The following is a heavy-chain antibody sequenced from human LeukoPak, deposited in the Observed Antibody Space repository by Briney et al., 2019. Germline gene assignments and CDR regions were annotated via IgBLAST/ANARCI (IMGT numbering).Heavy chain of an antibody. D-gene: IGHD3-10*02. CDR1: GFTFSSYE. Sequence: GGSLRLSSAAAGFTFSSYEMNWVRQAPGKGLEWVSYISSSGSTIYYADSVKGRFTISRDNAKNSLYLQMNSLRAEDTAVYYCAELGITMIGGVWGKGTTVTISS. V-gene: IGHV3-48*03. J-gene: IGHJ6*04. CDR2: ISSSGSTI. CDR3: AELGITMIGGV.